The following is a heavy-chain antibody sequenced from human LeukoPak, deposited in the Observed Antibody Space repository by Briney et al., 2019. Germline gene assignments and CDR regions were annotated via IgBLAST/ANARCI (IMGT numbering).Heavy chain of an antibody. D-gene: IGHD2-21*02. J-gene: IGHJ5*02. Sequence: SQTLSLTCNVSGGSISRGGYYWSWIRQHPGKGLEWIGYIYYSGSAYYNPSLKSRLTISVDTSKNQFSLRLSSVTAADTAVYYCARAAVPWAYCGGDCLNWFDPWGQGTLVTVSS. CDR1: GGSISRGGYY. CDR3: ARAAVPWAYCGGDCLNWFDP. V-gene: IGHV4-31*03. CDR2: IYYSGSA.